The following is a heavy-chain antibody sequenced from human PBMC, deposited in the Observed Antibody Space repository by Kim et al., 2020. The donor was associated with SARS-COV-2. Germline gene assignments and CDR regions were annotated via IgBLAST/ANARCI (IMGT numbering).Heavy chain of an antibody. D-gene: IGHD3-16*01. J-gene: IGHJ4*02. V-gene: IGHV4-4*02. Sequence: SETLSLTCAVSGGSISSSNWWSWVRQPPGKGLEWIGEIYHSGSTNYNPSLKSRVTISVDKSKNQFSLKLGSVTAADTAVYYCARAGKRGWGSTSDYWGQGTLVTVSS. CDR2: IYHSGST. CDR1: GGSISSSNW. CDR3: ARAGKRGWGSTSDY.